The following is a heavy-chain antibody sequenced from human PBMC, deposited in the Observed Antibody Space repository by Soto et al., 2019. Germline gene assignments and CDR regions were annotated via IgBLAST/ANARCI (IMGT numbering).Heavy chain of an antibody. J-gene: IGHJ3*02. V-gene: IGHV3-23*01. CDR1: GFTFSSYA. CDR3: AKDTKRGYSYGLDAFDI. Sequence: GGSLRLSCAASGFTFSSYAMSWVRQAPGKGLEWVSAISGSGGSKYYADSVKGRFTISRDKSKNTLYLQMNSQRAEDTAVYYCAKDTKRGYSYGLDAFDIWGQGTMVTVSS. D-gene: IGHD5-18*01. CDR2: ISGSGGSK.